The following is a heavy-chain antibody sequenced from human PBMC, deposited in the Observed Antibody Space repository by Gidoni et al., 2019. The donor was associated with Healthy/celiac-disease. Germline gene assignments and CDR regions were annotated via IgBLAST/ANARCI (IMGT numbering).Heavy chain of an antibody. V-gene: IGHV1-69*01. D-gene: IGHD5-12*01. CDR1: GGTFSSYA. CDR3: AREKREMATRGLFLVLYGMDV. Sequence: QVQLVQSGAEVKKPGSSVKVSCKAAGGTFSSYAIRWVRQAPGQGLEWMGGIIPIFGTANYAQKFQGRVTMTADESTSTDYMELSSLRSEDTAVYYCAREKREMATRGLFLVLYGMDVWGQGTTVTVSS. CDR2: IIPIFGTA. J-gene: IGHJ6*02.